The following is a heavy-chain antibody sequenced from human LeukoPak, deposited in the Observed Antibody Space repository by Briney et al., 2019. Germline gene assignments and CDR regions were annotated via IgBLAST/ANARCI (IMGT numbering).Heavy chain of an antibody. CDR3: AREQGTYYDFWSGEYYYYYMDV. CDR1: GGSFSGYY. D-gene: IGHD3-3*01. J-gene: IGHJ6*03. V-gene: IGHV4-34*01. CDR2: INHSGST. Sequence: PSETLSLTCAVYGGSFSGYYWSWIRQPPGKGLEWIGEINHSGSTNYNPSLKSRVTISVDTSRNQFSLKLSSVTAADTAVYYCAREQGTYYDFWSGEYYYYYMDVWGKGTTVTVSS.